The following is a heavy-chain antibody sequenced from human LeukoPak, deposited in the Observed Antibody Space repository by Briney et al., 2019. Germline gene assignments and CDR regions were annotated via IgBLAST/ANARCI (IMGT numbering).Heavy chain of an antibody. V-gene: IGHV1-24*01. D-gene: IGHD3-22*01. J-gene: IGHJ4*02. Sequence: ASVKVSCKVSGYTLTELSMHWVRQAPGKGLEWMGGFEPEDGETIYAQKFQGRVTMTEDTSTDTAYMELSSLRSEDTAVYYCATVGAYYDSSGYYSRVFDYWGQGTLVTVSS. CDR3: ATVGAYYDSSGYYSRVFDY. CDR1: GYTLTELS. CDR2: FEPEDGET.